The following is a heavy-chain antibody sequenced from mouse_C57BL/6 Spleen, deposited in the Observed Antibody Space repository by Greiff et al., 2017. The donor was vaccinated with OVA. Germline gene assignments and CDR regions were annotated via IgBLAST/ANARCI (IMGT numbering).Heavy chain of an antibody. CDR2: IDPANGNT. V-gene: IGHV14-3*01. CDR3: ASYYGSSPWYFDV. J-gene: IGHJ1*03. D-gene: IGHD1-1*01. Sequence: VQLKESVAELVRPGASVKLSCTASGFNIKNTYMHWVKQRPEQGLEWIGRIDPANGNTKYAPKFQGKATITADTSSNTAYLQLSSLTSEDTAIYYGASYYGSSPWYFDVWGTGTTVTVSS. CDR1: GFNIKNTY.